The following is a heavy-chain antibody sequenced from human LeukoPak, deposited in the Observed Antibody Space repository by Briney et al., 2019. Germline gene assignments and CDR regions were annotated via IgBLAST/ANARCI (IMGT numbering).Heavy chain of an antibody. J-gene: IGHJ4*02. CDR1: GDSINNYH. CDR2: IYYSGTT. Sequence: PSETLSLTXTVSGDSINNYHWTWIRQPPGKGLEWIGYIYYSGTTTYNPSLSSRVTISVDTSKNQFYMRLSSVTAADTAAYFCARFAWGLEWGQGTLVTVSS. CDR3: ARFAWGLE. V-gene: IGHV4-59*13. D-gene: IGHD3-16*01.